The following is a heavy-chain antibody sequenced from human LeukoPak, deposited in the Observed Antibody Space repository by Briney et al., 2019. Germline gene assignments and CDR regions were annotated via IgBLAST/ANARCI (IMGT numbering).Heavy chain of an antibody. CDR2: ISYSGSS. J-gene: IGHJ4*02. Sequence: PSETLSLTCTVSGGSISSYYWRWIRHPPGKALEWIGFISYSGSSNYHPSLKSRVTTSLDPSKNQFAPKLSSVTAADTAVYYCARHRDCSNGICYLSYFDAWGQGTLVTVSS. D-gene: IGHD2-8*01. CDR1: GGSISSYY. CDR3: ARHRDCSNGICYLSYFDA. V-gene: IGHV4-59*08.